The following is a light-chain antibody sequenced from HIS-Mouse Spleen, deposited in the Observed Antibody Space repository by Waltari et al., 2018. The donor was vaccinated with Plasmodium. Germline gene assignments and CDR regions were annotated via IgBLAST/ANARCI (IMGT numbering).Light chain of an antibody. CDR3: YSAADNNLV. V-gene: IGLV3-27*01. CDR2: KDS. Sequence: SYELTQPSSVSVSPGQTARITCSGDVLATKYARWCQQKPGQAPELVIYKDSERPSGIPGRCSDSGSGTTVTLTISGAQFEDEADYYCYSAADNNLVFGGGTKLTVL. CDR1: VLATKY. J-gene: IGLJ3*02.